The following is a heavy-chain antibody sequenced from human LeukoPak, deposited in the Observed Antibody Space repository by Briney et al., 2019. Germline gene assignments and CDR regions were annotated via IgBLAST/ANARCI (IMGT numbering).Heavy chain of an antibody. Sequence: GASVKVSCKVSGYTFTSYGISWVRQAPGQGLEWMGWISAYNGNTNYAQKLQGRVTMTTDTSTSTAYMELRSLRSDGTAVYYCARDSDYYYDSSAWGFDYWGQGTLVTVSS. CDR2: ISAYNGNT. CDR3: ARDSDYYYDSSAWGFDY. J-gene: IGHJ4*02. D-gene: IGHD3-22*01. V-gene: IGHV1-18*01. CDR1: GYTFTSYG.